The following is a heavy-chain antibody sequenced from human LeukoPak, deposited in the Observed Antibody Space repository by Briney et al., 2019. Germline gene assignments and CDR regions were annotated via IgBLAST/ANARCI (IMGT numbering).Heavy chain of an antibody. J-gene: IGHJ4*02. CDR2: ISAYNGNT. D-gene: IGHD6-13*01. V-gene: IGHV1-18*01. CDR3: ARADSSRAFQY. CDR1: GYTFTSYA. Sequence: ASVKVSCKASGYTFTSYAMNWVRQAPGQGLEWMGWISAYNGNTNYAQKLQGRVTMTTDTSTSTAYMELRSLRSDDTAVYYCARADSSRAFQYWGQGTLVTVSS.